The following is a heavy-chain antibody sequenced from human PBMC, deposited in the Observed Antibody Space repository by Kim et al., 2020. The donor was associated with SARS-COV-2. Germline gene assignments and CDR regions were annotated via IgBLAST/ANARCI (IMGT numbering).Heavy chain of an antibody. Sequence: GGSLRLSCSASGFTFSSYAMHWVRQAPGKGLEYVSAISSNGGSTYYADSVKGRFTISRDNSKNTLYLQMSSLRAEDTAVYYCVKEDYGDTGAFYYGMDVWGQGTTVTVSS. D-gene: IGHD4-17*01. J-gene: IGHJ6*02. CDR3: VKEDYGDTGAFYYGMDV. V-gene: IGHV3-64D*06. CDR1: GFTFSSYA. CDR2: ISSNGGST.